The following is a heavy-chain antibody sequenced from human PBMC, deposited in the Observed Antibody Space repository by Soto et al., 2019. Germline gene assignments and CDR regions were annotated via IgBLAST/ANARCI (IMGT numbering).Heavy chain of an antibody. V-gene: IGHV5-51*01. Sequence: GESLKISCKGSGYSFTSYWIGWVRQMPGKGLEWMGIIYPGDSDTRYSPSFQGQVTISADKSISTAYLQWSSLKASDTAMYYCAGHSYGYWYYYYGMDVWGQGTTVTVSS. J-gene: IGHJ6*02. CDR2: IYPGDSDT. CDR1: GYSFTSYW. CDR3: AGHSYGYWYYYYGMDV. D-gene: IGHD5-18*01.